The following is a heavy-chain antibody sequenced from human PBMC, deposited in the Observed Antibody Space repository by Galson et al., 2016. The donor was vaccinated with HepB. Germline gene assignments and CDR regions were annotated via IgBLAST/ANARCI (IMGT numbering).Heavy chain of an antibody. D-gene: IGHD2-21*01. CDR1: GGSISSGSYY. J-gene: IGHJ4*02. V-gene: IGHV4-61*02. CDR3: SDLGDFDY. Sequence: TLSLTCTVSGGSISSGSYYWSWIRQPAGKGLEWIGRIYTSGSTNYNPSLKSRVTISADTSKNQFSLKLSSVTAADTAVYYCSDLGDFDYCGQGTLVTVSS. CDR2: IYTSGST.